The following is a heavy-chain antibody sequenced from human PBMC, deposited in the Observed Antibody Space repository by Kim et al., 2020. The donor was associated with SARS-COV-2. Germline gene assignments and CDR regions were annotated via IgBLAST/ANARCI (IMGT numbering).Heavy chain of an antibody. CDR3: TPYPAFDI. D-gene: IGHD2-2*01. CDR2: GGTT. J-gene: IGHJ3*02. V-gene: IGHV3-15*01. Sequence: GGTTDYAAPVKGRFTISRDDSKNTLYLQMNSLKTEDTAVYYCTPYPAFDIWGQGTMVTVSS.